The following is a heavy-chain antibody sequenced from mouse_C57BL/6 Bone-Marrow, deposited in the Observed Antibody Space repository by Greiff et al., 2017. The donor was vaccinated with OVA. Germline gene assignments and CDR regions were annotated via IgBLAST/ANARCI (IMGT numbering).Heavy chain of an antibody. V-gene: IGHV1-53*01. J-gene: IGHJ3*01. D-gene: IGHD1-1*02. CDR1: GYTFTSYW. CDR2: INPSNGGT. CDR3: ARGGSYSQAWFAY. Sequence: QVQLQQPGTELVKPGASVKLSCKASGYTFTSYWMHWVKQRPGQGLEWIGNINPSNGGTNYNEKFKSKATLTVAKSSSTAYMQLSSLTSEDSAVYYCARGGSYSQAWFAYWGQGTLVTVSA.